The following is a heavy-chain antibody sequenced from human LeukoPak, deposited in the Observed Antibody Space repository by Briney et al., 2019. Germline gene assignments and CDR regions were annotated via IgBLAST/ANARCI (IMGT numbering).Heavy chain of an antibody. Sequence: PGGSLRLSRAASGFTFSSYTMNWVRQAPGKGLEWVSSISSASGYIYYADSVKGRFTIPRDNAKNSLYLQMKSLRAEDTAVYYCARGKTSQNIVTRKTYNWFDPWGQGTLVTVSS. J-gene: IGHJ5*02. V-gene: IGHV3-21*01. CDR3: ARGKTSQNIVTRKTYNWFDP. CDR2: ISSASGYI. D-gene: IGHD2/OR15-2a*01. CDR1: GFTFSSYT.